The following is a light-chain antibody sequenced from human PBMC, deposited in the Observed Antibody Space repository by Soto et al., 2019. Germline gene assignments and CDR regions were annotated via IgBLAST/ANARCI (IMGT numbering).Light chain of an antibody. CDR1: SSDVGSYNF. J-gene: IGLJ2*01. CDR2: EVT. Sequence: QSALTQPASVSGSPGQSITISCTGTSSDVGSYNFVSWYQQQPGKAPKLMIYEVTKRPSGVSNRFSASKSGNTAPLIISGLQAEDEADYYCCSFAGDSTVIFGGGTKVTVL. CDR3: CSFAGDSTVI. V-gene: IGLV2-23*02.